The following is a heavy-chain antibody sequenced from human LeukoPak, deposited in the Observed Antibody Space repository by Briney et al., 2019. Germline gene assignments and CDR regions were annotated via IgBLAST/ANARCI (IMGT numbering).Heavy chain of an antibody. CDR3: AKDQVGATYYFDY. Sequence: GGSLRLSCAASGFTFSSYGMHWVRQAPGKGLEWVAVIWYDGSNKYYADSEKGRITISRDNSKNTLFLQKNSLRAEETAVYYCAKDQVGATYYFDYWGQGTLVTVSS. CDR2: IWYDGSNK. D-gene: IGHD1-26*01. J-gene: IGHJ4*02. CDR1: GFTFSSYG. V-gene: IGHV3-33*06.